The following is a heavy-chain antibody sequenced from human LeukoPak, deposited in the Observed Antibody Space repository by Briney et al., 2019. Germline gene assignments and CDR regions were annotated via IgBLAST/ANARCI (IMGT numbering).Heavy chain of an antibody. D-gene: IGHD3-10*01. CDR2: IHHSGST. V-gene: IGHV4-34*01. J-gene: IGHJ5*02. CDR1: GGSFSGYY. CDR3: ARGYYGSGKPWRFDP. Sequence: SETLSLTCAVYGGSFSGYYWSWIRQPPGKGLEWIGEIHHSGSTNYNPSLKSRVTISVDTSKNQFSLKLSSVSAADTAVYYCARGYYGSGKPWRFDPWGQGTLVTVSS.